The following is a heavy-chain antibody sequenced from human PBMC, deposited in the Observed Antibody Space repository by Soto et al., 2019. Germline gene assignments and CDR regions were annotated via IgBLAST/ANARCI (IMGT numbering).Heavy chain of an antibody. D-gene: IGHD1-26*01. Sequence: GGSLRLSCAASGFTFSSYAMSWVRQAPGKGLEWVSAISGSGGSTYYADSVKGRFTISRDNSKNTLYLQMNSLRAEDTAVYYCAKEPGQWELPYYYGMDVWGQGTTVTVSS. V-gene: IGHV3-23*01. CDR3: AKEPGQWELPYYYGMDV. CDR2: ISGSGGST. CDR1: GFTFSSYA. J-gene: IGHJ6*02.